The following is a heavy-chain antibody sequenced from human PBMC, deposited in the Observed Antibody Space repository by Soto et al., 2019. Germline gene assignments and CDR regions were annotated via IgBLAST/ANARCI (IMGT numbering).Heavy chain of an antibody. CDR1: GGSISSYY. Sequence: PSETLSLTCTVSGGSISSYYWSWIRQPPGKGLEWIGYIYYSGSTNYNPSLKSRVTISVDTSKNQFSLKLSSVTAADTAVYYCARVAPYYDSSGYYAFDIWGQGTMVTVSS. J-gene: IGHJ3*02. CDR2: IYYSGST. V-gene: IGHV4-59*01. D-gene: IGHD3-22*01. CDR3: ARVAPYYDSSGYYAFDI.